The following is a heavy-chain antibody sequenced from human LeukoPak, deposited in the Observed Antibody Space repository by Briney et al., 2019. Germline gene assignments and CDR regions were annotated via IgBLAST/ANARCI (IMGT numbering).Heavy chain of an antibody. V-gene: IGHV4-39*01. Sequence: SETLSLTCTVSGGSISSSSYYWGWIRQPPGKGLEWIGSIYYSGSTYYNPSLKSRVTISVDTSKNQFSLKLSSVTAADTAVYYCARGTIFGVVIRDYYYGMDVWGQGTTVTASS. CDR3: ARGTIFGVVIRDYYYGMDV. CDR1: GGSISSSSYY. CDR2: IYYSGST. J-gene: IGHJ6*02. D-gene: IGHD3-3*01.